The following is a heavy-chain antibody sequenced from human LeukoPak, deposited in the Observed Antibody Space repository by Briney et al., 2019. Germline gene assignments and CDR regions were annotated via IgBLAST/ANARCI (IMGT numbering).Heavy chain of an antibody. Sequence: GGSLRLSCAASGFTVSSNYMSWVRQAPGKGLERVSLIYSGGSTYYADSVKGRFTISRDNSKNTLYLQMNSLRAEDTAVYYCARDPRGYKNYYGMDVWGQGTRSPSP. CDR3: ARDPRGYKNYYGMDV. J-gene: IGHJ6*02. CDR2: IYSGGST. CDR1: GFTVSSNY. D-gene: IGHD5-18*01. V-gene: IGHV3-53*01.